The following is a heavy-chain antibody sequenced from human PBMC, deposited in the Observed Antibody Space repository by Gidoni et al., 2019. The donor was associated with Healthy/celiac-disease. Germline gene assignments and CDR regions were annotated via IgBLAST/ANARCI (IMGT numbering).Heavy chain of an antibody. CDR2: INHSGST. J-gene: IGHJ4*02. CDR1: GGSFSGYY. V-gene: IGHV4-34*01. CDR3: ARDRDGSGSYYSDY. D-gene: IGHD3-10*01. Sequence: QVQLQQWGAGLLKPSETLSLTCAVYGGSFSGYYWSWIRQPPGKGLEWIGEINHSGSTNYNPSLKSRVTISVDTSKNQFSLKLSSVTAADTAVYYCARDRDGSGSYYSDYWGQGTLVTVSS.